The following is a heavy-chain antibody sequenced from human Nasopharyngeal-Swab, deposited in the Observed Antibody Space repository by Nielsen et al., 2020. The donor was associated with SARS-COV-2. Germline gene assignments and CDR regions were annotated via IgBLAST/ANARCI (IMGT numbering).Heavy chain of an antibody. CDR1: GFNFRAYW. D-gene: IGHD1-14*01. V-gene: IGHV3-7*02. CDR2: VKQDGTAI. Sequence: GGSLRLSCAASGFNFRAYWMNWVRLTPMKRLEWVATVKQDGTAIYHVDSLKGRFTISRDNAKNSLYLQMNSLRAEDTAVYYCAFGHHGWGQGIMVTVSS. J-gene: IGHJ4*02. CDR3: AFGHHG.